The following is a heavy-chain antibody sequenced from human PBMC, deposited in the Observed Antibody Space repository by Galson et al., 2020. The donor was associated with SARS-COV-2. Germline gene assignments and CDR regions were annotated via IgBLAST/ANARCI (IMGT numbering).Heavy chain of an antibody. CDR3: GRVQYESAGVSDF. J-gene: IGHJ4*02. D-gene: IGHD2-15*01. Sequence: GGSLRLSCAASGFTFRNHYMDWVRQAPGKGLQWVGRIIHHPDGPLNDYAPSVKGRFTISRDDSKSSLYLEMNNLRAEDTAVYYCGRVQYESAGVSDFWGQGTLVTVSS. CDR2: IIHHPDGPLN. CDR1: GFTFRNHY. V-gene: IGHV3-72*01.